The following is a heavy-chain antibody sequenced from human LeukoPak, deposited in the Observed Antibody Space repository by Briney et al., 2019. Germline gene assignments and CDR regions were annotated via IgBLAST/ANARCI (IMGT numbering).Heavy chain of an antibody. Sequence: GASVKVSCKASGYTFTNFYIHWVRQAPGQGLEWMAIINPSGGSTTYAQKFQGRVTMTRDTSTNTVYMELSSLRSEDTAVFYCARAVKGTLAGPVDYWGQGTLVTVST. CDR1: GYTFTNFY. CDR2: INPSGGST. V-gene: IGHV1-46*01. J-gene: IGHJ4*02. D-gene: IGHD1-1*01. CDR3: ARAVKGTLAGPVDY.